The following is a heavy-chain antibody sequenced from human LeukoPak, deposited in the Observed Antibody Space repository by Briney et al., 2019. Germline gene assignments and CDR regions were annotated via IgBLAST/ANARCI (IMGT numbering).Heavy chain of an antibody. J-gene: IGHJ4*02. CDR2: INSDGSST. CDR1: GFTFSSYW. V-gene: IGHV3-74*01. D-gene: IGHD1-20*01. Sequence: GGSLRLSCAASGFTFSSYWMHWVRQAPGKGLVWVSRINSDGSSTSYADSVKGRFTISRDSAKNTLYLQINSLRAEDTALYYCAKARSVVITAAFNYWGQGTLVTVSS. CDR3: AKARSVVITAAFNY.